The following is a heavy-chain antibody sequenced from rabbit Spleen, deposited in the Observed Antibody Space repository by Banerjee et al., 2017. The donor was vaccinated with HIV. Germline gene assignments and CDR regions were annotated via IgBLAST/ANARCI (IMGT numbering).Heavy chain of an antibody. CDR1: GFTLSSYY. V-gene: IGHV1S7*01. CDR3: ARDLPDIIGWNFGF. D-gene: IGHD1-1*01. Sequence: HLKESGGGLVQPGGSLKLSCTASGFTLSSYYMNWVRQAPGKGLEWIGYIDPVFGITYYANWVNGRFSISRENAQNTVFLQMTSLTAADTATYFCARDLPDIIGWNFGFWGPGTLVTVS. CDR2: IDPVFGIT. J-gene: IGHJ6*01.